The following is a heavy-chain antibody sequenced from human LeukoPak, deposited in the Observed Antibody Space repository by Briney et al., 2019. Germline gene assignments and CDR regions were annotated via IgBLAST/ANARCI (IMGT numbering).Heavy chain of an antibody. J-gene: IGHJ4*02. Sequence: ASVKVSCTASGYTFTSYAMHWVRQAPGQRLEWMGWINAGNGNTKYSQKFQGRVTITRDTSASTAYMELSSLRSEDTAVYYCARDLCGYSYGYPGYWGQGTLVTVSS. CDR3: ARDLCGYSYGYPGY. CDR2: INAGNGNT. V-gene: IGHV1-3*01. CDR1: GYTFTSYA. D-gene: IGHD5-18*01.